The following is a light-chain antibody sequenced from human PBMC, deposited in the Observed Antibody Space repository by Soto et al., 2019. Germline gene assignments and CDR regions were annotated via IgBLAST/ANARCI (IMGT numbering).Light chain of an antibody. CDR2: EAL. Sequence: ETVLTQSPATLSLSPGERATLSCRASRSISTYLAWYQQKPGQAPRLLIYEALNRATGIPARFSGSGSGTDFTLTISSLEPEDFAVYYCQQRGEWPPGATFGQGTRLEIK. J-gene: IGKJ5*01. CDR1: RSISTY. V-gene: IGKV3-11*01. CDR3: QQRGEWPPGAT.